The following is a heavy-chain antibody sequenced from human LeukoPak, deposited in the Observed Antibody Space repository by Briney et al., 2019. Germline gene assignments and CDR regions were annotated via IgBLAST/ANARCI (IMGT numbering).Heavy chain of an antibody. CDR1: GGSFSGYY. CDR3: ARVALVGDSSDYYGDY. CDR2: INHSRST. D-gene: IGHD3-22*01. J-gene: IGHJ4*02. Sequence: PSEPLSLTCAVYGGSFSGYYWSWIRQPPGKGLEWIGEINHSRSTNYNPSPKSRVTISVDTSKNQFSLKLSSVTAADTAVYYCARVALVGDSSDYYGDYWGQGTLVTVST. V-gene: IGHV4-34*01.